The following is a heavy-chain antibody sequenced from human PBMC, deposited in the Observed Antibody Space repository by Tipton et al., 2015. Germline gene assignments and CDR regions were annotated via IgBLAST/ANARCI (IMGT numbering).Heavy chain of an antibody. Sequence: TLSLTCTVSGGSISSGGYFWSWIRQHPGKGLEWIGYIYYSGSTNYNPSLTSRVTISVDTSENQFSLKLRSVTAADTAVYFCARDHSGDYGDYVDWGQGTLVTVSS. CDR2: IYYSGST. J-gene: IGHJ4*02. D-gene: IGHD4-17*01. V-gene: IGHV4-61*08. CDR1: GGSISSGGYF. CDR3: ARDHSGDYGDYVD.